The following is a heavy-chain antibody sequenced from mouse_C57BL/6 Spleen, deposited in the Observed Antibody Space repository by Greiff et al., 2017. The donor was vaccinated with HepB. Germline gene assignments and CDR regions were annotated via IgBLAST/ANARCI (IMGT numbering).Heavy chain of an antibody. J-gene: IGHJ4*01. CDR3: ARQGYYGYDVDYYAMDY. CDR1: GYTFTSYG. CDR2: IYPRSGNT. D-gene: IGHD2-2*01. Sequence: VNVVESGAELARPGASVKLSCKASGYTFTSYGISWVKQRTGQGLEWIGEIYPRSGNTYYNEKFKGKATLTADKSSSTAYMELRSLTSEDSAVYFCARQGYYGYDVDYYAMDYWGQGTSVSVSS. V-gene: IGHV1-81*01.